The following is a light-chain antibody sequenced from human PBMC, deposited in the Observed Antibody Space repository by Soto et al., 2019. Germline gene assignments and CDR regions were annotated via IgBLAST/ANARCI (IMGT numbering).Light chain of an antibody. CDR2: DGT. V-gene: IGLV2-11*01. CDR3: CSYVTTPEI. J-gene: IGLJ1*01. CDR1: SSDVDDYRY. Sequence: SALAQPRSVSGSPGQLLTISCTGTSSDVDDYRYVSWYQQYPGKAPKLVIYDGTKRPSGVPDRFSGSNSGNTASLTISGLRAEDEADYYCCSYVTTPEIFGTGTKVTVL.